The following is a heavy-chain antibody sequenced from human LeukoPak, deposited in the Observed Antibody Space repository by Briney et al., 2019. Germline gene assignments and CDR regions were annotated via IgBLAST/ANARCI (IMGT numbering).Heavy chain of an antibody. V-gene: IGHV3-23*01. J-gene: IGHJ4*02. CDR3: AKDQGPPRDTYYYDSSGYYVNFDY. D-gene: IGHD3-22*01. CDR1: GFTFSSYA. Sequence: GGSLRLSCAASGFTFSSYAMSWVRQAPGKGLEWVSAISGSGGSTYYADSVKGRFTISRDNSKNTLYLQMNSLRAEDTAVYYCAKDQGPPRDTYYYDSSGYYVNFDYWGQGTLVTASS. CDR2: ISGSGGST.